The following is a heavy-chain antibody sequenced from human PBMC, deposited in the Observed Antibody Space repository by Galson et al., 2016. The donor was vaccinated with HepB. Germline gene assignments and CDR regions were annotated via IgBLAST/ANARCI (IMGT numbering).Heavy chain of an antibody. J-gene: IGHJ4*02. Sequence: SLRLSCAASGFTFNDYSMNWVRQAPGKGLEWVSYITSSSSTIYYADSVKGRFTISRDNAKNSLYLQMNSLSAEDTAIYFCARSKRDTRDYWGQGTLVTVSS. CDR3: ARSKRDTRDY. V-gene: IGHV3-48*01. CDR1: GFTFNDYS. CDR2: ITSSSSTI. D-gene: IGHD5-24*01.